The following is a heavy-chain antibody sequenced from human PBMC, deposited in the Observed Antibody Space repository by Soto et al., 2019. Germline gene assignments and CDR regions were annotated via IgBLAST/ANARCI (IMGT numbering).Heavy chain of an antibody. D-gene: IGHD1-26*01. V-gene: IGHV3-72*01. CDR2: TRNKANSYTT. Sequence: GGSLRLSCAASGFTFSDHYMDWVRQAPGKGLEWVGRTRNKANSYTTEYAASVKGRFTISRDNSKNTLYLQMNSLRAEDTAVYYCAKDRGELQGGEFDYWGQGTLVTVSS. J-gene: IGHJ4*02. CDR3: AKDRGELQGGEFDY. CDR1: GFTFSDHY.